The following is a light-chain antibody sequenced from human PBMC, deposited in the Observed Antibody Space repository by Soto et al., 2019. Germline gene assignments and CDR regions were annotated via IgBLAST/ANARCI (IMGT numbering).Light chain of an antibody. V-gene: IGKV4-1*01. CDR1: RRVLYSSSNRDA. CDR3: QQYSDTHIT. J-gene: IGKJ5*01. CDR2: WAS. Sequence: DIVVTQSPDSLAVSLGERATINCRSSRRVLYSSSNRDALAWYQHKPRQPPKLLFYWASARESGVPDRFIGCGSGTNFTLTITSLQPEDVAVYYCQQYSDTHITFGQGTRLEIK.